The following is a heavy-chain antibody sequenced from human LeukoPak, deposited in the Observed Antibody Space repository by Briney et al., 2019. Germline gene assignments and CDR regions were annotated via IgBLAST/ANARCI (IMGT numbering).Heavy chain of an antibody. J-gene: IGHJ4*02. CDR1: GFTFSNYE. V-gene: IGHV3-48*03. CDR3: VGGSVADY. Sequence: GGSLRLSCAASGFTFSNYEMNWVRQAPGQGLEWVSYISSSGLTIYYGDSMKGRFTISRDNAKNSLYLQMNSLRAEDTAVYYCVGGSVADYWGQGTLVTVSS. CDR2: ISSSGLTI.